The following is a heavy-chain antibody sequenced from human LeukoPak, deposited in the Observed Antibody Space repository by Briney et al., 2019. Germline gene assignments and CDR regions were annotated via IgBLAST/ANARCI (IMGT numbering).Heavy chain of an antibody. CDR2: IYYSGIT. V-gene: IGHV4-39*01. Sequence: SETLSLTCTVSGGSISSNGYYWGWIRQSPGEGLEWIGNIYYSGITYYNASLKSRVTISVDTSKNQFSLKVRSVTAADTAVYYCARNDWGGLDAFDLWGQGTRVTVSS. CDR1: GGSISSNGYY. D-gene: IGHD7-27*01. J-gene: IGHJ3*01. CDR3: ARNDWGGLDAFDL.